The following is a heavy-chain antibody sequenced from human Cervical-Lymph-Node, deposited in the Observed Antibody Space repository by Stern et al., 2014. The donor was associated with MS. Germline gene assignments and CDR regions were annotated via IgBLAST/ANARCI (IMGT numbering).Heavy chain of an antibody. D-gene: IGHD1-26*01. CDR3: AKGGSGSYLD. V-gene: IGHV3-30*10. J-gene: IGHJ4*02. CDR1: GFVFRRYA. Sequence: QVQLVQSWGGVVKPWRSLRLSCAASGFVFRRYALHWVRQAPGKGLELVALISYDGRDKYYTDSVKGRFTVSRDNSNNTVDLEMNSLRLEDTAVYYCAKGGSGSYLDWGQGSLVTVSS. CDR2: ISYDGRDK.